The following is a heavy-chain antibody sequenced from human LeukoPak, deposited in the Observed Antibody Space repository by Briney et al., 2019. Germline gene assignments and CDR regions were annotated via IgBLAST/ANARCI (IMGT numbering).Heavy chain of an antibody. CDR2: NYYSGST. D-gene: IGHD3-10*01. V-gene: IGHV4-59*07. J-gene: IGHJ6*03. Sequence: SDTLSLTCTVSGGPISSYYWSWIRQPPGKGLEWIGYNYYSGSTNYNPSLKRRVTISVDTSKNQFSLKLSSVTAADTAVYYCARSGEGYYYMDVWGKGTTVTVSS. CDR1: GGPISSYY. CDR3: ARSGEGYYYMDV.